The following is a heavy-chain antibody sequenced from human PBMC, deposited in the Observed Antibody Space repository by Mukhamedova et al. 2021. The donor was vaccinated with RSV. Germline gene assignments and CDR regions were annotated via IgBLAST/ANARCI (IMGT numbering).Heavy chain of an antibody. J-gene: IGHJ6*02. CDR2: ISYDGSNK. CDR3: AKVRIWEQQLVPMDV. D-gene: IGHD6-13*01. Sequence: VRQAPGKGLEWVAVISYDGSNKYYADSVKGRFTISRDNSKNTLYLQMNSLRAEDTAVYYCAKVRIWEQQLVPMDVWGQGTTGTVS. V-gene: IGHV3-30*18.